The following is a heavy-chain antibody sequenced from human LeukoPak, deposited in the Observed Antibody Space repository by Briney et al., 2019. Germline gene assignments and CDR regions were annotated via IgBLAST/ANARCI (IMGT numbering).Heavy chain of an antibody. V-gene: IGHV3-30*03. J-gene: IGHJ4*02. CDR2: ISYNGVNK. CDR3: ARARTSWHGASIDY. CDR1: GFNFSGHA. D-gene: IGHD1-14*01. Sequence: PGRSLRLSCIASGFNFSGHAMHWVRQTPGKGLEWVAVISYNGVNKNYGDSVTGRFTISRDNSRNTVYGQMDSLRSEDTAVYYCARARTSWHGASIDYWGQGTLVTVSS.